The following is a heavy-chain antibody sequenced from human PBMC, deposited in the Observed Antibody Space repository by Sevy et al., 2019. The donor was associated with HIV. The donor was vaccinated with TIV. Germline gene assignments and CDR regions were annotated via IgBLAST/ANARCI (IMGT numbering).Heavy chain of an antibody. D-gene: IGHD5-18*01. CDR2: ISYDGSNK. CDR1: GFTFSSYA. Sequence: GGSLRLSCAASGFTFSSYAVHWVRQAPGKGLEWVAVISYDGSNKYYADSVKGRFTISRDNSKNTLYLQMNSLRAEDTAVYYCASPPHVDTAKHDYWGQGTLVTVSS. J-gene: IGHJ4*02. CDR3: ASPPHVDTAKHDY. V-gene: IGHV3-30-3*01.